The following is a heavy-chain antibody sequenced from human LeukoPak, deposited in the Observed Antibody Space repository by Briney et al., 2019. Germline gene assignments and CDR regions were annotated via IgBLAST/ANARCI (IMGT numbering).Heavy chain of an antibody. CDR3: ARDPQMRLQSLLGVSDI. D-gene: IGHD6-25*01. Sequence: PGGSLRLSCAASGFTFSSYAMHWVRQAPGKGLEWVAVISYDGSNKYYADSVKGRFTISRDNSKNTLYLQMNSLRAEDTAVYYCARDPQMRLQSLLGVSDIWGQGTMVTVSS. J-gene: IGHJ3*02. CDR2: ISYDGSNK. CDR1: GFTFSSYA. V-gene: IGHV3-30-3*01.